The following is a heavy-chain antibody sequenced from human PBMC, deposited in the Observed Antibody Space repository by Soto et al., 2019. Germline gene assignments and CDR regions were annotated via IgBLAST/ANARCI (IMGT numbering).Heavy chain of an antibody. CDR3: ARVAGSSYYDILTGYYSYYYGMDV. Sequence: PSETLSLTCTGSGGYISSYYWSWIRQPPGKGLEGIGYFYYSGSTNYNPSLKSRVTISVDTSKNQFSLKLSSVTAADTAVYYCARVAGSSYYDILTGYYSYYYGMDVWGQGTTVTVSS. J-gene: IGHJ6*02. CDR1: GGYISSYY. CDR2: FYYSGST. V-gene: IGHV4-59*01. D-gene: IGHD3-9*01.